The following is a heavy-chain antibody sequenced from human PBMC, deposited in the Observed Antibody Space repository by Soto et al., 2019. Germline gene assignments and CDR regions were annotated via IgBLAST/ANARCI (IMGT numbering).Heavy chain of an antibody. V-gene: IGHV3-66*01. CDR3: ARDLVGATTEYFQH. CDR2: IYSGGGT. CDR1: GFTVSSNY. D-gene: IGHD1-26*01. Sequence: EVQLVESGGGLVQPGGSLRVSCAASGFTVSSNYMSWVRQAPGKGLEWVSVIYSGGGTYYADSVKGRFTISRDNSKNTLYLQMNSLRAEDTAVYYCARDLVGATTEYFQHWGQGTLVTVSS. J-gene: IGHJ1*01.